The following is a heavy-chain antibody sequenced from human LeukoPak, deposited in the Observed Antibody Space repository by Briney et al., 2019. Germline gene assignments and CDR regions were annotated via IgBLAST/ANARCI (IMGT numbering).Heavy chain of an antibody. CDR3: AKGDSSSWYRYYYYYMDV. J-gene: IGHJ6*03. Sequence: GGTLRLSCAASGFTFSSYAMSWVRQAPGKGLEWVSAISGSGGSTYYADSVKGRFTISRDNSKNTLYQQMNSLRAEDTAVYYCAKGDSSSWYRYYYYYMDVWGKGTTVTVSS. D-gene: IGHD6-13*01. CDR2: ISGSGGST. CDR1: GFTFSSYA. V-gene: IGHV3-23*01.